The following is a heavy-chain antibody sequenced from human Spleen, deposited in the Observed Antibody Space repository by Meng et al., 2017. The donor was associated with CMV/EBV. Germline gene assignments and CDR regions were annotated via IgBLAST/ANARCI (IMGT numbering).Heavy chain of an antibody. D-gene: IGHD3-22*01. Sequence: YYMRWGRQATGQGLEWMGIINPSGGSTSYAQKFQGRVTMTRDTSTSTVYMELSSLRSEDTAVYYCARDYVRHYYDSSGYSAQSWFDPWGQGTLVTVSS. CDR2: INPSGGST. CDR3: ARDYVRHYYDSSGYSAQSWFDP. J-gene: IGHJ5*02. V-gene: IGHV1-46*01. CDR1: YY.